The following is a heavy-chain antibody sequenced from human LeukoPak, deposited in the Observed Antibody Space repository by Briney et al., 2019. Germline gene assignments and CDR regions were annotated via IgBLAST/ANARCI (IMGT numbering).Heavy chain of an antibody. CDR2: IYYSGST. Sequence: PSETLSLTCTVSGGSISSYYWSWIRQPPGKGLEWIGYIYYSGSTNYNPSLKSRATISVDTSKNQFSLKLSSVTAADTAVYYCARGGRGYDSSGLFDYWGQGTLVTVSS. J-gene: IGHJ4*02. CDR3: ARGGRGYDSSGLFDY. D-gene: IGHD3-22*01. V-gene: IGHV4-59*01. CDR1: GGSISSYY.